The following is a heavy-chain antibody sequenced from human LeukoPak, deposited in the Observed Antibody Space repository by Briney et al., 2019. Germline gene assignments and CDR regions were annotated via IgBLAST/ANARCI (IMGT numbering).Heavy chain of an antibody. V-gene: IGHV3-48*01. D-gene: IGHD6-6*01. CDR3: ATSIAALFYFDY. Sequence: GGSLRLSCAASGFTFSSYSMNWVRQTPGKGLEWISYISPVKNTIYYADSVKGRFTISRDDAKNSLYLQMNSLRAEDTAVYYCATSIAALFYFDYWGQGTLVTVSS. J-gene: IGHJ4*02. CDR1: GFTFSSYS. CDR2: ISPVKNTI.